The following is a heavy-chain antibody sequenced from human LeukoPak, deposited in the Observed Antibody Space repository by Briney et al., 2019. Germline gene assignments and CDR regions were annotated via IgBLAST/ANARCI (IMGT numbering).Heavy chain of an antibody. CDR2: ISAYSGDT. Sequence: GASVKVSCKASGYTFTSYGISWVRQAPGQGLEWMGWISAYSGDTNYAQKFQGRATMTTDTSTSTAYMELRSLSSDDTAVHYCARANSDYYYGMDVWGQGTTVTVSS. D-gene: IGHD2-21*01. V-gene: IGHV1-18*01. J-gene: IGHJ6*02. CDR3: ARANSDYYYGMDV. CDR1: GYTFTSYG.